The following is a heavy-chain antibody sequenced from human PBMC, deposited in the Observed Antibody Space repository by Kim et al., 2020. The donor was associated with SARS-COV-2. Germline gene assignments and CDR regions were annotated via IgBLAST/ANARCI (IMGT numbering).Heavy chain of an antibody. Sequence: SETLSLTCAVYGGSFSGYYWSWIRQPPGKGLEWIGEINHSGSTNYNPSLKSRVTISVDTSKNQFSLKLSSVTAADTAVYYCAREVVVLVAATPRYYYYMDVWGKGPRSPSP. CDR2: INHSGST. CDR1: GGSFSGYY. V-gene: IGHV4-34*01. J-gene: IGHJ6*03. D-gene: IGHD2-15*01. CDR3: AREVVVLVAATPRYYYYMDV.